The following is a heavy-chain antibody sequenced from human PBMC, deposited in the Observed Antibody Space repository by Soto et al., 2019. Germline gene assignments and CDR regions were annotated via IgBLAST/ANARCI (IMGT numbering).Heavy chain of an antibody. J-gene: IGHJ4*02. CDR2: SRSKANNYAT. CDR3: ASLIYDSSNFYDNDY. CDR1: GFTFSGSS. D-gene: IGHD3-22*01. V-gene: IGHV3-73*02. Sequence: EVQLVESGGGLVQPGGSLRLSCAASGFTFSGSSMHWVRQASGNGLEWVARSRSKANNYATTYAASVKGRFTISRDESKNTTYLQMNSLKTEDTAIYYRASLIYDSSNFYDNDYWGQGTLVTVSS.